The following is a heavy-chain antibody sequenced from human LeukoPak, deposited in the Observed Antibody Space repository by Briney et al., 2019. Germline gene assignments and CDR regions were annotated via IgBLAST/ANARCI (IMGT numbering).Heavy chain of an antibody. J-gene: IGHJ4*02. D-gene: IGHD1-7*01. CDR2: IYYSGST. V-gene: IGHV4-30-4*08. CDR3: ARGPLDWNYPFDY. Sequence: SETLSLTXTVSGGSISSGDYYWSWTRQPPGKGLEWIGYIYYSGSTYYNPSLKSRVTISVDTSKNQFSLKLSSVTAADTAVYYCARGPLDWNYPFDYWGQRTLVTVSS. CDR1: GGSISSGDYY.